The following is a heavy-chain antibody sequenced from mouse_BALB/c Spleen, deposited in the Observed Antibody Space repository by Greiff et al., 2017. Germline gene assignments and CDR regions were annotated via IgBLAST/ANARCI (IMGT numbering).Heavy chain of an antibody. CDR3: ASLYRYDEAWFAY. D-gene: IGHD2-14*01. J-gene: IGHJ3*01. V-gene: IGHV14-3*02. CDR2: IDPANGNT. CDR1: GFNIQDTY. Sequence: VQLQQSGAELVKPGASVKLSCTASGFNIQDTYMHWVKQRPEQGLEWIGRIDPANGNTKYDPKFQGKATITADTSSNTAYLQLSSLTSEDTAVYYCASLYRYDEAWFAYWGQGTLVTVSA.